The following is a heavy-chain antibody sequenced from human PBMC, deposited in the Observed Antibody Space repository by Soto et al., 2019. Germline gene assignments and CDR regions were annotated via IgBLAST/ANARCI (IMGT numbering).Heavy chain of an antibody. CDR1: GFTFSSYE. CDR2: ISSSGSTI. V-gene: IGHV3-48*03. J-gene: IGHJ4*02. CDR3: ARVKATLYRHYYFDY. Sequence: GGSLRLSCAASGFTFSSYEMNWVRQAPGKGLEWVSYISSSGSTIYYADSVKGRFTISRDNAKNSLYLQMNSLRAADTAVYFCARVKATLYRHYYFDYWGQGTPVTVSS. D-gene: IGHD5-12*01.